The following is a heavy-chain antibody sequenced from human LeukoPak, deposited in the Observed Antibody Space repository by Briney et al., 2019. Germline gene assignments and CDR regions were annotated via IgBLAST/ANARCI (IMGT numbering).Heavy chain of an antibody. Sequence: SETLSLTCTVSGGSISSYYWSWIRQPPGKGLEWIGYIYYSGSTNYNPSLKSRVTMSVDTSKNQFSLKLSSVTAADTAMYYCARDPGLGAAASVFNYWGQGTLVTVSS. CDR3: ARDPGLGAAASVFNY. J-gene: IGHJ4*02. V-gene: IGHV4-59*12. CDR1: GGSISSYY. CDR2: IYYSGST. D-gene: IGHD6-13*01.